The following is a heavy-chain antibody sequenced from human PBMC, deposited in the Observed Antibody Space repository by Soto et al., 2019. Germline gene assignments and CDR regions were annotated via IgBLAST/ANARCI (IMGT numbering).Heavy chain of an antibody. V-gene: IGHV1-18*01. CDR2: INVHSGNT. J-gene: IGHJ4*02. D-gene: IGHD2-21*02. CDR3: ARSIVVVTALDY. CDR1: GFPFSDSG. Sequence: ASVKVSCKASGFPFSDSGIAWVRQAPGQGLEWMGWINVHSGNTTYAQALQDRVTLTRDTSTNTAYLELSSLRSEDTAVYYCARSIVVVTALDYWGQGTLVTVSS.